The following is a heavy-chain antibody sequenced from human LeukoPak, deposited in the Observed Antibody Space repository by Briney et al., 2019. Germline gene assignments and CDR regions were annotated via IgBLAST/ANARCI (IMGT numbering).Heavy chain of an antibody. V-gene: IGHV4-39*07. D-gene: IGHD1-26*01. CDR1: GGSISSSSYY. CDR2: IYYSGST. J-gene: IGHJ4*02. Sequence: PSETLSLTCTVSGGSISSSSYYWGWIRQPPGKGLEWIGSIYYSGSTYYNPSLKSRVTISVDTSKNQFSLKLSSVTAADTAVYYCASPIVGATTGFDYWGQGTLVTVSS. CDR3: ASPIVGATTGFDY.